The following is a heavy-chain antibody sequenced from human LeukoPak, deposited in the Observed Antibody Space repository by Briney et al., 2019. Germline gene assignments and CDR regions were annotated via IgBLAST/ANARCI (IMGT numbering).Heavy chain of an antibody. CDR1: GFTFSSYA. CDR2: ISYDGSNK. CDR3: ARERDYYDSSGDPESSDI. Sequence: GGSLRLSCAASGFTFSSYAMHWVRQAPGKGLEWVAVISYDGSNKYYADSVKGRFTISRDNSKNTLYLQMNSLRAEDTAVYYCARERDYYDSSGDPESSDIWGQGTMVTVSS. V-gene: IGHV3-30*04. J-gene: IGHJ3*02. D-gene: IGHD3-22*01.